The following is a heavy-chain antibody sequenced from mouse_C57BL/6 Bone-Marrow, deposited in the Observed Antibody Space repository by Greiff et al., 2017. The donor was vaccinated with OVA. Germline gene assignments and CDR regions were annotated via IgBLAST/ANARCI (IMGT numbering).Heavy chain of an antibody. Sequence: EVKVIESGGGLVQPKGSLKLSCAASGFSFNTYAMNWVRQAPGKGLEWVARIRSKSNNYATYYADSVKDRFTIYRDDSESMLYLQMNNLKTEDTAMYYCVRHDVYWYFDVWGTGTTVTVSS. V-gene: IGHV10-1*01. CDR3: VRHDVYWYFDV. CDR2: IRSKSNNYAT. J-gene: IGHJ1*03. CDR1: GFSFNTYA. D-gene: IGHD2-3*01.